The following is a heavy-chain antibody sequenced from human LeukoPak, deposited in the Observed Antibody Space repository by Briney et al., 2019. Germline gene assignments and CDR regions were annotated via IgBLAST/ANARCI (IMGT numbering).Heavy chain of an antibody. Sequence: SETLSLTCAVSGGSISSGGYSWSWIRQPPGKGLEWIGYIYHSGSTYYNPSLKSRVTISVDRSENQFSLKLSSVTAADTAVYYCARDQYYYDSSDSTYYYYGMDVWGQGTTVTVSS. CDR3: ARDQYYYDSSDSTYYYYGMDV. CDR1: GGSISSGGYS. CDR2: IYHSGST. D-gene: IGHD3-22*01. J-gene: IGHJ6*02. V-gene: IGHV4-30-2*01.